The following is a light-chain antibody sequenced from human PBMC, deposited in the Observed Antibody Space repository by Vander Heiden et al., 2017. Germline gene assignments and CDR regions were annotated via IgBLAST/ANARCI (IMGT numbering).Light chain of an antibody. J-gene: IGLJ1*01. CDR2: EVS. CDR3: SSDTSSSFYV. V-gene: IGLV2-14*01. CDR1: SSDVGGYNF. Sequence: SALTQPASVSGSPGQSITISCAGTSSDVGGYNFVSWYQQHPGKAPELMIYEVSKRPAGVANRFSGSKAGNTASLTITGLQAEDEADYYCSSDTSSSFYVFGTGTKVTVL.